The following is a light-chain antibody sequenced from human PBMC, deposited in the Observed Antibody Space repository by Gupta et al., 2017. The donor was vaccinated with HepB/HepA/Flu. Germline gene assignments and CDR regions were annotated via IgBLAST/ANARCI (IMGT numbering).Light chain of an antibody. CDR1: SSDVGTYDL. CDR2: EVN. CDR3: CSYAYGGTFH. J-gene: IGLJ1*01. Sequence: QSALTQPASVSGLPGQSITLSCTGTSSDVGTYDLVSCYQQHPDKAPKLMIYEVNKRPSGVSNRFSGSKSGNTASLTISGLQAAGEADYYCCSYAYGGTFHLGAGTKVTVL. V-gene: IGLV2-23*02.